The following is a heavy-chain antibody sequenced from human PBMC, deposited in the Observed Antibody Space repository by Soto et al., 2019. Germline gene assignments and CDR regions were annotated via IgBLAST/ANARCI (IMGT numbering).Heavy chain of an antibody. CDR2: ISFSGGST. CDR1: EFTFSSDA. J-gene: IGHJ4*02. CDR3: TKDWAAAGWYDY. Sequence: PGGSLRLSCAASEFTFSSDARSWVRQAPGKGLEWVSAISFSGGSTYYADSVKGRFTISRDNSKNTLYLQMNSLRAEDTAVYYCTKDWAAAGWYDYWGQGTLVTVSS. D-gene: IGHD6-13*01. V-gene: IGHV3-23*01.